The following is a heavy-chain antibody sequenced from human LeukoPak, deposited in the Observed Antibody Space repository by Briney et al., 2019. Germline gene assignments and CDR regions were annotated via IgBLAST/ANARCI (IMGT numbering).Heavy chain of an antibody. J-gene: IGHJ4*02. CDR1: GFTFSDYY. D-gene: IGHD3-22*01. CDR3: ARLARSYYDSSGYYYAVY. CDR2: ISSSGSTI. Sequence: KPGRSLRLSCAASGFTFSDYYMSWIRQAPGKGLEWVSYISSSGSTIYYADSVKGRFTISRDNAKNSLYLQMNSLRAEDTAVYYCARLARSYYDSSGYYYAVYWGQGTLVTVSS. V-gene: IGHV3-11*01.